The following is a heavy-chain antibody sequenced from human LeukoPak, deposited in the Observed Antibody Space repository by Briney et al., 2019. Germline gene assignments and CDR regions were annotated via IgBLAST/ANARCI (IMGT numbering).Heavy chain of an antibody. CDR3: AKAQGYCSGGSCYPSPPDY. CDR1: GFTFSDHY. D-gene: IGHD2-15*01. V-gene: IGHV3-72*01. Sequence: PGGSLRLSCAASGFTFSDHYMDWVRQAPGKGLEWVGRTRNKANSYTTEYAASVEGRFTISRDDSKNSLYLQMNSLRAEDTALYYCAKAQGYCSGGSCYPSPPDYWGQGTLVIVSS. CDR2: TRNKANSYTT. J-gene: IGHJ4*02.